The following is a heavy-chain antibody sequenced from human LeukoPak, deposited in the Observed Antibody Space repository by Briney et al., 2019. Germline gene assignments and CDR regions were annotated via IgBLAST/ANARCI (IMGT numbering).Heavy chain of an antibody. CDR2: ISSSSVYI. CDR3: VRGAGTGWHFDY. D-gene: IGHD6-19*01. V-gene: IGHV3-21*01. J-gene: IGHJ4*02. CDR1: GFTFTSYG. Sequence: GGSLRLSCAASGFTFTSYGMTWVCPAQGKGVGWGSCISSSSVYIYYADSVKGRFTISRDNAKNAVYLQMNSLRGEDTAVYCCVRGAGTGWHFDYWGRGTLVTVSS.